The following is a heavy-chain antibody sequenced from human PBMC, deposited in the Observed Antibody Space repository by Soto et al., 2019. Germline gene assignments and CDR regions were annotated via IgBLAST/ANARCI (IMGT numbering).Heavy chain of an antibody. V-gene: IGHV1-18*01. CDR2: ISAYNGNK. CDR3: ARDSTWPY. Sequence: ASVKVSCKASGYTFTNYGIHWVRQAPGQGLEWVGWISAYNGNKNYAQKLQGRVTLTTDTSTNTAYMELRSLTSDDTAVYYCARDSTWPYWGQGTPVTVSS. CDR1: GYTFTNYG. J-gene: IGHJ1*01. D-gene: IGHD5-12*01.